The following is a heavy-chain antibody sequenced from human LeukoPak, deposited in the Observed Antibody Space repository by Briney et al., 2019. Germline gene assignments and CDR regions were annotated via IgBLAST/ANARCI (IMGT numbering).Heavy chain of an antibody. CDR1: EFTFSSYG. CDR2: IRYDGNNK. V-gene: IGHV3-30*02. Sequence: PGGSLRLSCAASEFTFSSYGMHWVRQASGKGLEWVAFIRYDGNNKYYADSVKGRFTISRDNSKNTLYLQMNSLRAEDTAVYYCAKAISGSYSSSVTGGWGQGTLVTVSS. CDR3: AKAISGSYSSSVTGG. J-gene: IGHJ4*02. D-gene: IGHD6-6*01.